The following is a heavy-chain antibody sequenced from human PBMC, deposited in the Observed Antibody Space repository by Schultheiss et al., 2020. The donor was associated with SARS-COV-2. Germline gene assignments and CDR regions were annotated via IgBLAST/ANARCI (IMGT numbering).Heavy chain of an antibody. V-gene: IGHV3-21*01. CDR1: GFTFSNYA. D-gene: IGHD6-13*01. CDR2: ISSSSSYI. J-gene: IGHJ4*02. CDR3: ARGGIAAAGLFDY. Sequence: GGSLRLSCAASGFTFSNYAMNWVRQAPGKGLEWVSSISSSSSYIYYADSVKGRFTISRDNAKNSLYLQMNSLRAEDTAVYYCARGGIAAAGLFDYWGQGTLVTVSS.